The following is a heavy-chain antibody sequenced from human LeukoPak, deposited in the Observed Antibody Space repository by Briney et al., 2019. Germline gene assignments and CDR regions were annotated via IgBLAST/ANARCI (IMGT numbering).Heavy chain of an antibody. J-gene: IGHJ4*02. D-gene: IGHD5-12*01. CDR3: ARAGYSGYPS. V-gene: IGHV4-34*01. CDR1: GGSFSGYY. CDR2: INHSGST. Sequence: SETLSVTCAVYGGSFSGYYWSWIRQPPGKGLEWVGEINHSGSTNYNPSLKSRVTISVDTSKNQFSLKLSSVTAADTAVYYCARAGYSGYPSWGQGTLVTVSS.